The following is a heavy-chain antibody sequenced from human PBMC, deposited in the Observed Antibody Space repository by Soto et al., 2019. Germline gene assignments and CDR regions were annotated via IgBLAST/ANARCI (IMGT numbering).Heavy chain of an antibody. J-gene: IGHJ4*02. CDR1: GFTFSNNG. CDR2: VSNDGRNK. D-gene: IGHD6-13*01. Sequence: PGGSLRLSCGASGFTFSNNGMHWVRQAPGKGLEWVAVVSNDGRNKYYADSVKGRFTISRDNSKNTLDLQMNSLRAEDTAVYYCAKDKSRSWSLDYWGQGTLVTVS. V-gene: IGHV3-30*18. CDR3: AKDKSRSWSLDY.